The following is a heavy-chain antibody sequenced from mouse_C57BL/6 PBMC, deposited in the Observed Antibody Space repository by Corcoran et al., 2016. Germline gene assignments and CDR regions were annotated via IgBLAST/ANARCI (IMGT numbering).Heavy chain of an antibody. CDR2: INTYSGVP. Sequence: QIQLVQSGPELKKPGETVKISCKASGYTFTTYGMSWVKQAPGKGLKWMGWINTYSGVPTYADDFKGRFAFSLETSASTAYLQINNLKNEDTATYFCARGKGFTTVVAEYFDYWGQGTTLTVSS. D-gene: IGHD1-1*01. J-gene: IGHJ2*01. CDR1: GYTFTTYG. V-gene: IGHV9-3*01. CDR3: ARGKGFTTVVAEYFDY.